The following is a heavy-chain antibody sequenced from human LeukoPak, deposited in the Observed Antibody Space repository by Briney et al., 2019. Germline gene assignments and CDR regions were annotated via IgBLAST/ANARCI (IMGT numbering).Heavy chain of an antibody. Sequence: SETLSLTCTVSGGSISSSSYYWGWIRQPPGKGLEWIGSINYGGSTYYNPSPKSRVTISVDTSKNQFSLKLSSVIAADTAVYYCASLASVAVEKPFDYWGQGTLVTVSS. J-gene: IGHJ4*02. CDR3: ASLASVAVEKPFDY. CDR2: INYGGST. CDR1: GGSISSSSYY. V-gene: IGHV4-39*01. D-gene: IGHD2-15*01.